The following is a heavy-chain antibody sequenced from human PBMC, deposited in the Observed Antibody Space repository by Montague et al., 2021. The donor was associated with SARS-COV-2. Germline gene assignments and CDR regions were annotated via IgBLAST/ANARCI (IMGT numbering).Heavy chain of an antibody. CDR2: INHSGST. V-gene: IGHV4-34*01. D-gene: IGHD4-17*01. CDR3: ARGRAVTTFYYYYYGMDV. CDR1: GGSFSGYY. Sequence: SETLSLTCSVYGGSFSGYYWSWIRQPPRKGLDWIGEINHSGSTNYNPSLKSRVTISVDTSKNQFSLKLSSVTAADTAVYYCARGRAVTTFYYYYYGMDVWGQGTTVTVSS. J-gene: IGHJ6*02.